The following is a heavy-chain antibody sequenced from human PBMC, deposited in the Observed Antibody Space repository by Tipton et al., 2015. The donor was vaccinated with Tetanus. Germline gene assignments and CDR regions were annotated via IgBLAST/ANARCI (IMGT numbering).Heavy chain of an antibody. CDR1: GYTFTGYY. CDR2: INPNSGGT. D-gene: IGHD2-21*02. J-gene: IGHJ6*02. CDR3: ARPLVTRLLEDYYYGMDV. V-gene: IGHV1-2*02. Sequence: QSGAEVKKPGASVKVSCKASGYTFTGYYMHWVRQAPGQGLEWMGWINPNSGGTNYAQKFQGRVTITADESTSTAYMELSSLRSEDTAVYYCARPLVTRLLEDYYYGMDVWGQGTTVTVSS.